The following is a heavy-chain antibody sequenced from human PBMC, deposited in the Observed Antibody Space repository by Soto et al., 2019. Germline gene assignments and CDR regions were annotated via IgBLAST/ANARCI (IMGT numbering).Heavy chain of an antibody. J-gene: IGHJ2*01. CDR2: IFPSGRT. D-gene: IGHD1-26*01. CDR1: GGSISSGGYS. Sequence: QLQLQVSGAGLEKPSQTLSLTCAVSGGSISSGGYSWSWIRQPPGKGLEWIGYIFPSGRTYYNPALKSRVTISVDTTKNQFSRKMSSVTAADTAVYYCAREAGRGSPDWYCNLWGRGTLVTVSS. CDR3: AREAGRGSPDWYCNL. V-gene: IGHV4-30-2*01.